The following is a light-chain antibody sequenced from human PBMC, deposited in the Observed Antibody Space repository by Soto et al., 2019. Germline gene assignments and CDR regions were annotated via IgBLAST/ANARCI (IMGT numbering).Light chain of an antibody. Sequence: QSGLTQPASVSGSPGQSITISCTGTSTDVGGFNYVSWYQQHPGKVPKLMIYEVRNRPSGVSTRFSGSRSGNTASLIISGLQTDDGADYYCASYTSISTVIFGGGTQLPVL. CDR1: STDVGGFNY. V-gene: IGLV2-14*03. CDR3: ASYTSISTVI. CDR2: EVR. J-gene: IGLJ7*01.